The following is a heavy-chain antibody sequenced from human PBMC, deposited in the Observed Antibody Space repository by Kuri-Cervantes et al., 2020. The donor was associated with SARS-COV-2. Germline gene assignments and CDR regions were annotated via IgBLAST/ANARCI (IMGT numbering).Heavy chain of an antibody. V-gene: IGHV3-21*01. CDR1: GFTFSSYS. J-gene: IGHJ4*02. D-gene: IGHD3-10*01. CDR2: ISSSSSYI. CDR3: AVPKGNDYYGSGSYDY. Sequence: GGSLRLSCAASGFTFSSYSMNWVRQAPGNGLEWVSSISSSSSYIYYADSVKGRFTISRDNAKNSLYLQMNSLRAEDTAVYYCAVPKGNDYYGSGSYDYWGQGTLVTVSS.